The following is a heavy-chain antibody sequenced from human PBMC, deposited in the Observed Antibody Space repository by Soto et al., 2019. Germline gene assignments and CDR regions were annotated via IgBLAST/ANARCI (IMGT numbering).Heavy chain of an antibody. CDR1: GYTFTSYG. V-gene: IGHV1-18*01. CDR2: ISAYNGNT. D-gene: IGHD3-22*01. Sequence: ASVKVSCKASGYTFTSYGISWVRQAPGQGLEWMGWISAYNGNTNYAQKLQGRVTMTTDTSTSTAYMELRSLRSDDTAVYYCARDRRFGYYDSSGDAIDIWGEGTMVSVS. J-gene: IGHJ3*02. CDR3: ARDRRFGYYDSSGDAIDI.